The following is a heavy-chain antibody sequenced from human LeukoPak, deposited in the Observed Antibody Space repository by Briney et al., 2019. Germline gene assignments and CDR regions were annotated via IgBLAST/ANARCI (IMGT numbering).Heavy chain of an antibody. J-gene: IGHJ4*02. CDR1: GYTFTIYG. CDR2: ISAYNGNT. CDR3: ASSYSGGDYYFDY. V-gene: IGHV1-18*01. D-gene: IGHD1-26*01. Sequence: GASVKVTRKASGYTFTIYGITRVRQAPGQGLERMGWISAYNGNTNYAQKLQGRVTMTTDTSTSTDYMDLRSRRSDDTAVYSCASSYSGGDYYFDYWGEGTLVTVSS.